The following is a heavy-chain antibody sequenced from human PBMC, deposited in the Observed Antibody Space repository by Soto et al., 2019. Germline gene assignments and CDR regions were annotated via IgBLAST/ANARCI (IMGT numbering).Heavy chain of an antibody. CDR2: VSTNGRST. D-gene: IGHD3-10*01. CDR3: AKDRAFNYFYGMDV. CDR1: GLAFGNYA. V-gene: IGHV3-23*01. J-gene: IGHJ6*02. Sequence: GGSLRLSCRASGLAFGNYAMNWVRQVPGRGLEWVAGVSTNGRSTYYADSVRGRFTISRDNSKITVYLQMNSLRAKDTAVYYCAKDRAFNYFYGMDVWGQGTTVTVSS.